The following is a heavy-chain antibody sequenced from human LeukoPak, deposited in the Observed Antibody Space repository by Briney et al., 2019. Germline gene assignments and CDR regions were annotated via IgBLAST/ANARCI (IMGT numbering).Heavy chain of an antibody. J-gene: IGHJ2*01. CDR3: ARDTVSWSSGYERYFDL. CDR2: IYYSGST. V-gene: IGHV4-59*01. D-gene: IGHD3-22*01. CDR1: GGSISSYY. Sequence: SETLSLTCTVSGGSISSYYWNWIRQPPGKGLEWIGYIYYSGSTNYNPSLKSRVTISVDTSKNQFSLKLSSVTAADTAVYYCARDTVSWSSGYERYFDLWGRGTLVTVSS.